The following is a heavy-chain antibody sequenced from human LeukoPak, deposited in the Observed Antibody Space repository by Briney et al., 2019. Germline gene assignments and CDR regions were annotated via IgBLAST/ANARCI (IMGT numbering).Heavy chain of an antibody. J-gene: IGHJ4*02. V-gene: IGHV3-48*02. D-gene: IGHD1-26*01. CDR3: ARGSGSRIDF. CDR1: RFAFSSYG. Sequence: GESLKISCADSRFAFSSYGMNWVRQAPGKGLQWVSYIDSSSGTIYYADSVKGRFTISRDNAESSLYLQMNSLRHEDTAVYYCARGSGSRIDFWGQGTLVTVSS. CDR2: IDSSSGTI.